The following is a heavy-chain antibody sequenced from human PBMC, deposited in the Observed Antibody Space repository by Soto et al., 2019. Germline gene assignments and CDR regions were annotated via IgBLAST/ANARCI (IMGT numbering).Heavy chain of an antibody. CDR2: IYHSGST. J-gene: IGHJ6*02. CDR1: GGSISSSNW. CDR3: ARAEGGNYYGMDV. V-gene: IGHV4-4*02. D-gene: IGHD3-16*01. Sequence: SSETLSLTCAVSGGSISSSNWWSWVRQPPGKGLEWIGEIYHSGSTNYNPSLKSRVTISVDKSKNQFSLKLSSVTAADTAVYYCARAEGGNYYGMDVWGQGTTVT.